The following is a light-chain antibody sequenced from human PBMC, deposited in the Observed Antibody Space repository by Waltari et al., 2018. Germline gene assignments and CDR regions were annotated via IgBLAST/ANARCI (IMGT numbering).Light chain of an antibody. CDR1: NIGVKS. Sequence: SSVLTQPPSVSLAPGKTARITCGGNNIGVKSVHWYQQKSGQAPALVIYDDSDRPSGIPERFSGSNSGNTATLTISRVEAGDEADYYCQVWDSNTDHVVFGGGTKLTVL. CDR2: DDS. J-gene: IGLJ2*01. V-gene: IGLV3-21*01. CDR3: QVWDSNTDHVV.